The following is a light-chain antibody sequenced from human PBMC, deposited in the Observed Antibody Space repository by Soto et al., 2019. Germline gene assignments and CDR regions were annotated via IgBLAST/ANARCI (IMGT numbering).Light chain of an antibody. V-gene: IGKV1-9*01. CDR2: GAS. J-gene: IGKJ2*01. CDR3: QQLNSDWYA. CDR1: QGIRTY. Sequence: DIQLTQSPSFLSASVGDRVTITCRASQGIRTYLAWYLQRPGKAPKLLIYGASTLQSGVPSRFSGSGAGTEVTLTISSRQPEDCGTYYSQQLNSDWYAFGQGTKLEIK.